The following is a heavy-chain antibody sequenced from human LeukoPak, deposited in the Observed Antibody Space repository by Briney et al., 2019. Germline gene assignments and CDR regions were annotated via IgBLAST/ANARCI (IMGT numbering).Heavy chain of an antibody. J-gene: IGHJ4*02. V-gene: IGHV3-23*01. D-gene: IGHD2-21*02. CDR1: GFTFSSYA. CDR3: AKDEQVVLTAIPGY. Sequence: GGSLRLSCAASGFTFSSYAMSWVRQAPGKGLEWASAISGSGGSTYYADSVKGRFTISRDYSKNTLYLQMNSLRAEDTAVYYCAKDEQVVLTAIPGYWGQGTLVTVSS. CDR2: ISGSGGST.